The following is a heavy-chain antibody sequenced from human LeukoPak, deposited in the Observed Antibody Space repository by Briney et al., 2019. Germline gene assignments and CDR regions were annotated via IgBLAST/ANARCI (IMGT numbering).Heavy chain of an antibody. D-gene: IGHD3-10*01. V-gene: IGHV1-69*01. CDR2: IIPIFGTA. CDR3: AKHLTYYYGSGSPVDV. CDR1: GGTFISYA. Sequence: SVKVPCKASGGTFISYAISWVRQAPGQGLEWMGGIIPIFGTANYAQKFQGRVTITADESTSTAYMELSSLRSEDTAVYYCAKHLTYYYGSGSPVDVWGQGTTVTVSS. J-gene: IGHJ6*02.